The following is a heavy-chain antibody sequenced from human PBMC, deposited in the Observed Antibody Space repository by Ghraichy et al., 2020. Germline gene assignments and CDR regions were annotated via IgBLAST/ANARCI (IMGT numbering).Heavy chain of an antibody. CDR3: AKLAYNWNDDDY. CDR1: GFTFSSSA. V-gene: IGHV3-23*01. CDR2: LGSSGEST. J-gene: IGHJ4*02. D-gene: IGHD1-1*01. Sequence: GALRLSCAASGFTFSSSAMSWVRQAPGKGLEWVSSLGSSGESTYYADSVKGRFTISRDNSKNTMYLQMNSLSAGDTAVYYCAKLAYNWNDDDYWGQGTLVTVSS.